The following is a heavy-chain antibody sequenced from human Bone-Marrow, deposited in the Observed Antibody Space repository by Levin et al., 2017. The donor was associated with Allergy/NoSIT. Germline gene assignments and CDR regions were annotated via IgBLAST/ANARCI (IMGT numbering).Heavy chain of an antibody. V-gene: IGHV4-59*01. Sequence: PSETLSLTCTVSGGSISSYYWNWIRQTPGKGLEWVGYINYSGITNDNPSLKSRVTISVDTSRNQFSLKLSSVTAADTAVYFCARGGAGSGSWSDPENALDIWGQGTMVTVSS. CDR1: GGSISSYY. D-gene: IGHD6-13*01. CDR3: ARGGAGSGSWSDPENALDI. J-gene: IGHJ3*02. CDR2: INYSGIT.